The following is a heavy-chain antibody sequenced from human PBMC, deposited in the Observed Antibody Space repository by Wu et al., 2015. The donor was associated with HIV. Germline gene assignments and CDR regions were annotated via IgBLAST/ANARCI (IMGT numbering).Heavy chain of an antibody. Sequence: QIQLVQSGAELKKPGASVRVSCQGSGYNFRDYAIAWVRQAPGQGLEWMGWVSAYNGNTNYAEKFQGRVTMTTDTNTNTAHMELRSLTSDETAVYYCGRLPVLPRTSSGWYVGDWGQGTLVTVSS. CDR2: VSAYNGNT. V-gene: IGHV1-18*01. CDR1: GYNFRDYA. J-gene: IGHJ4*02. D-gene: IGHD6-19*01. CDR3: GRLPVLPRTSSGWYVGD.